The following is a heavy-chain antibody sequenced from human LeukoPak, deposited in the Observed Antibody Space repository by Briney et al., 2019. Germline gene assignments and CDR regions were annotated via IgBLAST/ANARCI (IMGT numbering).Heavy chain of an antibody. J-gene: IGHJ3*02. Sequence: PGGSLRLSCAASGFTFSSYGMHWVRQAPGKGLEWVAVIWYDGSNKYYADSVKGRFTISRDNSKNTLYLQMNSLRAEDTAVYYCAKVIWSGYHDAFDIWGRGTMVTVSS. CDR2: IWYDGSNK. CDR1: GFTFSSYG. V-gene: IGHV3-33*06. CDR3: AKVIWSGYHDAFDI. D-gene: IGHD3-3*01.